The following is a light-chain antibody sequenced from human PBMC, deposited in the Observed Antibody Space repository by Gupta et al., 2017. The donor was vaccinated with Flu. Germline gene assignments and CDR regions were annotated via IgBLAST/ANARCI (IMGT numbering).Light chain of an antibody. CDR2: GAS. J-gene: IGKJ4*01. V-gene: IGKV3-20*01. Sequence: SWSPGDGTTIHCMSSKSNSRSYLAWYQQKPGQAPRLLIYGASNRATGIPDRFSGSGSGTDFTLTISNLEAEDFAVYYCQQYDSSPRTFGEGTKVEIK. CDR1: KSNSRSY. CDR3: QQYDSSPRT.